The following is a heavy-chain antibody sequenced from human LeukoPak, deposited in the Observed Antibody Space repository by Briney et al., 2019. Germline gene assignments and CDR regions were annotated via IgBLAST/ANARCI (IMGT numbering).Heavy chain of an antibody. D-gene: IGHD2-2*01. CDR3: ARHLRGYCSSTSCLLNYYYMDV. J-gene: IGHJ6*03. Sequence: SETLSLTCAVYGGSFSGYYWSWIRQPPGKGLEWIGEINHSGSTNYNPSLKSRVTISVDTSKNQFSLKLSSVTAADTAVYYCARHLRGYCSSTSCLLNYYYMDVWGKGTTVTVSS. CDR2: INHSGST. V-gene: IGHV4-34*01. CDR1: GGSFSGYY.